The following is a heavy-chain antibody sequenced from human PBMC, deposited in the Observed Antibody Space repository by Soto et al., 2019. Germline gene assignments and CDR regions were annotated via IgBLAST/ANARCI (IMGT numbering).Heavy chain of an antibody. V-gene: IGHV3-23*01. CDR3: AKGGGIAARPGYYYYGMDV. CDR2: ISGSGGST. Sequence: QPGGSLRLSCAASGFTFSSYAMSWVRQAPGKGLEWVSAISGSGGSTYYADSVKGRFTISRDNSKNTLYLQMNSLRAEDTAVYYCAKGGGIAARPGYYYYGMDVWGQGTTVTVSS. D-gene: IGHD6-6*01. CDR1: GFTFSSYA. J-gene: IGHJ6*02.